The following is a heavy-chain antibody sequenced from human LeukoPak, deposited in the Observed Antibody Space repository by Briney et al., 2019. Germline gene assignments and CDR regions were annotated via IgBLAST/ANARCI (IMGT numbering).Heavy chain of an antibody. J-gene: IGHJ4*02. CDR2: ISGSGRTI. V-gene: IGHV3-48*03. CDR1: GFTFSSYE. Sequence: GGSLRLSCAASGFTFSSYEMNWVRQAPGKELEWVSYISGSGRTIYYANSVKGRFTISRDNSKNTLYVQMNSLRAEDTAVYYCARDVRGPTGYDSIGRDTFDYWGQGTLVTVSS. CDR3: ARDVRGPTGYDSIGRDTFDY. D-gene: IGHD3-22*01.